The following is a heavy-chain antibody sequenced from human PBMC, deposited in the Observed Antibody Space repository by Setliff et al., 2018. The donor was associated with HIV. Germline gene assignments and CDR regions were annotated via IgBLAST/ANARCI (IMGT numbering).Heavy chain of an antibody. Sequence: GASVKVSCKASGYTFTNYDINWVRQSPGQGLEWMGWMNPDSGNTGYAQKFQGRVTMTRNTSISTAYMDLSSLRSEDTAVYYCARTEAYNNYEDYWGQGTQVTVSS. CDR1: GYTFTNYD. D-gene: IGHD3-10*01. J-gene: IGHJ4*02. CDR2: MNPDSGNT. CDR3: ARTEAYNNYEDY. V-gene: IGHV1-8*02.